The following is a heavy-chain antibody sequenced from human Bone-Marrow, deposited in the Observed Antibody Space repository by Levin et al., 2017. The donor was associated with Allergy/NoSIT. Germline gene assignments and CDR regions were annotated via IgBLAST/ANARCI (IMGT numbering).Heavy chain of an antibody. Sequence: GESLKISCAASGFTFSSYAMSWVRQAPGKGLEWVSAISGSGGSTYYADSVKGRFTISRDNSKNTLYLQMNSLRAEDTAVYYCAKVGENTPGNIDYWGQGTLVTVSS. D-gene: IGHD3-16*01. CDR2: ISGSGGST. CDR3: AKVGENTPGNIDY. J-gene: IGHJ4*02. V-gene: IGHV3-23*01. CDR1: GFTFSSYA.